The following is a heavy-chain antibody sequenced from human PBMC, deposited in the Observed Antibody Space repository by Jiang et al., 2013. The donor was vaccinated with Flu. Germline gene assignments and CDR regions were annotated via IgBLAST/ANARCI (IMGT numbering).Heavy chain of an antibody. CDR1: GGSISSYY. CDR3: ASSRRWLQWGSVGYYGMDV. Sequence: LLKPSETLSLTCTVSGGSISSYYWSWIRQPPGKGLEWIGYIYYSGSTNYNPSLKSRVTISVDTSKNQFSLKLSSVTAADTAVYYCASSRRWLQWGSVGYYGMDVWGQGTTVTVSS. V-gene: IGHV4-59*01. CDR2: IYYSGST. D-gene: IGHD5-24*01. J-gene: IGHJ6*02.